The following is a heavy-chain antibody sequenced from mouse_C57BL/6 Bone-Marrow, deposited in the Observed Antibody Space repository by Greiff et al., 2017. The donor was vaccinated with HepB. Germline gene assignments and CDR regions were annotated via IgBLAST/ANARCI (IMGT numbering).Heavy chain of an antibody. J-gene: IGHJ2*01. V-gene: IGHV1-50*01. CDR1: GYTFTSYW. D-gene: IGHD2-2*01. Sequence: VQLQQPGAELVKPGASVKLSCKASGYTFTSYWMQWVKQRPGQGLEWIGEIDPSDSYTNYNQKFKGKATLTVDTSSSTAYMPLSSLTSEDSAVYYCAREGYGYDVNFDYWGQGTTLTVTS. CDR2: IDPSDSYT. CDR3: AREGYGYDVNFDY.